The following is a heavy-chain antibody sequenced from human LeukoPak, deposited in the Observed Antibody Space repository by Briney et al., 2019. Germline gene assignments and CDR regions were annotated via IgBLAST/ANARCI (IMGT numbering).Heavy chain of an antibody. J-gene: IGHJ3*01. Sequence: RPSETLSLTCTVSGGSFTTHYWSWIRQPPGKGLEWIGYISYIGSTNYNPSLKSRVTISIDTSNNEVSLMLTSVTAADTAVYYCASDSISMNAFDAWGQGTMVTVSS. V-gene: IGHV4-59*11. D-gene: IGHD3-22*01. CDR2: ISYIGST. CDR3: ASDSISMNAFDA. CDR1: GGSFTTHY.